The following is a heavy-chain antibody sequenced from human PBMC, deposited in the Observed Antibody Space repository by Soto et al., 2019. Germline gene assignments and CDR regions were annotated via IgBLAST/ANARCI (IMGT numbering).Heavy chain of an antibody. J-gene: IGHJ4*02. CDR1: GDTFSMYS. CDR2: IIPLLGTP. CDR3: ARERSRYDRSGYYRPEY. Sequence: QVQLVQSGAEVKKPGSSVKVSCKVSGDTFSMYSISWVRQAPGQGLEWLGGIIPLLGTPSYAQRFQDRVTITADKETTTANIELSSLRSEDTAGYYCARERSRYDRSGYYRPEYLGQGTLVTVSS. V-gene: IGHV1-69*06. D-gene: IGHD3-22*01.